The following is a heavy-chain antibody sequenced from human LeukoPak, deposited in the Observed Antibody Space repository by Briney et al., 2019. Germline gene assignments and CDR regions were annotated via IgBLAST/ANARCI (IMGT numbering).Heavy chain of an antibody. CDR3: AKDPLRWLQPYYFDY. J-gene: IGHJ4*02. Sequence: GGSLRLSCAASGFTFSSYAMSWVRQAPGKGLEWVSAISGSGGSTYYADSVKGRFTISRDNSKNTLYLQMNSLRAEDMAVYYCAKDPLRWLQPYYFDYWGQGTLVTVSS. CDR1: GFTFSSYA. V-gene: IGHV3-23*01. D-gene: IGHD5-24*01. CDR2: ISGSGGST.